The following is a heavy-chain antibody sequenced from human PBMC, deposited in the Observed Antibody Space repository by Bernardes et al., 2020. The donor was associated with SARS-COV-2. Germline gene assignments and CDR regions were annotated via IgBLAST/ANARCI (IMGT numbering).Heavy chain of an antibody. Sequence: SETLSLTCAVYGGSFSGYYWSWIRQPPGKGLEWIGEINHSGSTNYNPSLKSRVTISVDTSKNQFSLKLSSVTAADTAVYYCARVRRRIVVVPAAIPSKYMDVWGKGTTVTVSS. CDR2: INHSGST. CDR1: GGSFSGYY. J-gene: IGHJ6*03. D-gene: IGHD2-2*01. V-gene: IGHV4-34*01. CDR3: ARVRRRIVVVPAAIPSKYMDV.